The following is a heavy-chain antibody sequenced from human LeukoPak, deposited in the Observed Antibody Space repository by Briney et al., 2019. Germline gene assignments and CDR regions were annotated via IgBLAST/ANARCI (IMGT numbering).Heavy chain of an antibody. V-gene: IGHV1-8*01. CDR1: GYTFTSYD. CDR2: MNPNSGNT. J-gene: IGHJ5*02. D-gene: IGHD3-22*01. Sequence: ASVKVSCKASGYTFTSYDINWVRQATGQGLEWMGWMNPNSGNTGYAQKFQGRVTMTKNTSISTAYMELSSLRSEDTAVYYRARGPTYYYDSSGYSGSRFDPWGQGTLVTVSS. CDR3: ARGPTYYYDSSGYSGSRFDP.